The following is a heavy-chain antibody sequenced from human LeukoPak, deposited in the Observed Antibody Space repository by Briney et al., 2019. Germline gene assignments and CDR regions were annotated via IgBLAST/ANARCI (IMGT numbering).Heavy chain of an antibody. J-gene: IGHJ4*02. CDR3: AKSREAVVPAHFDY. CDR2: IKSKTDGGTT. V-gene: IGHV3-15*01. D-gene: IGHD2-2*01. Sequence: GGSLRLSCAASGFTFTNAWMSWVRQAPGKGLEWVGRIKSKTDGGTTDYAAPAKGSFTISRDDSKNTLYLQMNSLKTEDTAVYYCAKSREAVVPAHFDYWGQGTLVTVSS. CDR1: GFTFTNAW.